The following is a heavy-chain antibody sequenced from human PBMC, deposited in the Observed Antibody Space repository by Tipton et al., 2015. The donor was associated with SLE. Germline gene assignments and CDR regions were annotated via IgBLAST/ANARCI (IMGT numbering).Heavy chain of an antibody. CDR3: ARDITISGGPDAFDI. J-gene: IGHJ3*02. CDR1: GYTFTSYD. D-gene: IGHD3-9*01. CDR2: MNPNSGNT. Sequence: QSGAEVKKPGASVKVSCKVSGYTFTSYDINWVRQATGQGLEWMGWMNPNSGNTGYAQKFQGRVTMTRNTSISTAYMELSSLRSEDTAVYYCARDITISGGPDAFDIWGQGTMVTVSS. V-gene: IGHV1-8*01.